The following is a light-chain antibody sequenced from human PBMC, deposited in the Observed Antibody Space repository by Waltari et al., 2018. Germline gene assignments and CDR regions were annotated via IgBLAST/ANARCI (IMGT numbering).Light chain of an antibody. V-gene: IGLV2-11*01. CDR2: DVT. CDR1: TNDLGSYNY. CDR3: CSYAGSYTWV. Sequence: SALTQPRSVSGSPGQSVTISCTGTTNDLGSYNYVPWYQQHPGKAPKLIIFDVTKRPSGGPDRLSGSKYGNTASRTISGLRAEDEAEYYCCSYAGSYTWVLGGGTKLTVV. J-gene: IGLJ3*02.